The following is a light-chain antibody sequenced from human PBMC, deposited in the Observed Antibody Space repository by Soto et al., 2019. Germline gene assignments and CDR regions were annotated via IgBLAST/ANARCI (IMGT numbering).Light chain of an antibody. CDR3: AAWDDSLSGSYV. CDR2: RND. CDR1: SSNIGNNY. V-gene: IGLV1-47*01. J-gene: IGLJ1*01. Sequence: QSVLTQPPSASGTPEQRVTVSCSGSSSNIGNNYVFWYQHLPGTAPKLLIYRNDQRPSGVSDRFSGSKSGTSASLAISGLRSEDEADYYCAAWDDSLSGSYVFGTGTKLTVL.